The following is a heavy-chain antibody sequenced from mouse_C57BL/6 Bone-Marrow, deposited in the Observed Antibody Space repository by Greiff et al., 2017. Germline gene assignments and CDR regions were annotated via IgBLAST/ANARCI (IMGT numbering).Heavy chain of an antibody. CDR2: ISNLAYSI. CDR3: ARRSPYYGYLDY. CDR1: GFTFSDYG. Sequence: EVKLVESGGGLVQPGGSLKLSCAASGFTFSDYGMAWVRQAPRKGPEWVAFISNLAYSIYYADTVTGRFTISRENAKNTLYLEMSSLRSEDTAMYYCARRSPYYGYLDYWGQGTTLTVSA. D-gene: IGHD1-1*01. J-gene: IGHJ2*01. V-gene: IGHV5-15*04.